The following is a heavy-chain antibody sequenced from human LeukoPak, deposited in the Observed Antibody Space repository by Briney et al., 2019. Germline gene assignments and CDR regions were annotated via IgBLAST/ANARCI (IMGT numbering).Heavy chain of an antibody. CDR2: IYTSGST. CDR1: GGSISSGSYY. J-gene: IGHJ4*02. D-gene: IGHD1-1*01. CDR3: ARVNVVGWKGNDY. Sequence: SSETLSLTCTVSGGSISSGSYYWSWIRQPAGKGLEWIGRIYTSGSTNCNPSLKSRVTISVDTSKNQFSLKLSSVTAADTAVYYCARVNVVGWKGNDYWGQGTLVTVSS. V-gene: IGHV4-61*02.